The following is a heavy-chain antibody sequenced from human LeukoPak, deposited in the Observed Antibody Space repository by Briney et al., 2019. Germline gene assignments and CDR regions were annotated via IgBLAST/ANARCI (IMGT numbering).Heavy chain of an antibody. V-gene: IGHV3-23*01. CDR1: GFTFSSYA. D-gene: IGHD2-2*01. CDR2: ISGSGGST. Sequence: GGSLRLSCAASGFTFSSYAMSWVRQAPGKGLEWVSAISGSGGSTYNADSVKGRFTISRDNSKNTLYLQMNSLRAEDTAVYYYAKDVTRDLVRDYFDYWGQGTLVTVSS. CDR3: AKDVTRDLVRDYFDY. J-gene: IGHJ4*02.